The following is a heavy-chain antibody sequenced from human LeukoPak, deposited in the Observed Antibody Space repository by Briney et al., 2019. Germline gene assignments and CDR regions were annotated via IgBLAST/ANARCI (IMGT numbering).Heavy chain of an antibody. CDR1: GFTFRSYA. D-gene: IGHD6-13*01. Sequence: AGSLRLSCAASGFTFRSYAMNWVRQAPGKGLEWISIISGSGETTYYADPVRGRFTISRDNSKNTLYLQMSTLRAEDRAVYYCAKVLGTYGSSGYAWYFDHWGQGILVTVSS. V-gene: IGHV3-23*01. CDR3: AKVLGTYGSSGYAWYFDH. J-gene: IGHJ4*02. CDR2: ISGSGETT.